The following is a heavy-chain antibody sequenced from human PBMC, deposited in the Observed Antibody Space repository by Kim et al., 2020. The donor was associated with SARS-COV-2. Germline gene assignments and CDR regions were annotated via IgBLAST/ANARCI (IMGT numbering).Heavy chain of an antibody. CDR1: GYTFTGYY. CDR2: INPNSGGT. J-gene: IGHJ6*02. D-gene: IGHD3-3*01. V-gene: IGHV1-2*06. Sequence: ASVKVSCKASGYTFTGYYMHWVRQAPGQGLEWMGRINPNSGGTNYAQKFQGRVTMTRDTSISTAYMELSRLRSDDTAVYYCARARYDFWSGYPEKSMDVWGQGTTVTVSS. CDR3: ARARYDFWSGYPEKSMDV.